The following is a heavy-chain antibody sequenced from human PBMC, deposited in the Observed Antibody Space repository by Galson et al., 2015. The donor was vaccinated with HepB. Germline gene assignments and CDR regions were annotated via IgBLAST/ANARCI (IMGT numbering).Heavy chain of an antibody. CDR2: IGGRGGNT. CDR1: GFTFSSYA. V-gene: IGHV3-23*01. J-gene: IGHJ4*02. CDR3: AKDVMAESYGYPYYYVTGGYSPLDY. D-gene: IGHD3-22*01. Sequence: SLRLSCAASGFTFSSYAMSWVRQAPGKGLEWVSGIGGRGGNTHYADSVKGRFTISRDNSKNTLDLQMNSLRAVDTAVYYCAKDVMAESYGYPYYYVTGGYSPLDYWGQGTLVTVSS.